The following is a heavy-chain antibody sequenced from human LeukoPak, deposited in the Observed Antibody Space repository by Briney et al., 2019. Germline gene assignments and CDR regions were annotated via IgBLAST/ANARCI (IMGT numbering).Heavy chain of an antibody. CDR3: AKDLGGLHDWFDP. CDR1: GFTFSSYG. CDR2: IRYDGSNK. Sequence: PGGSLRLSCAASGFTFSSYGMHWVRQAPGKGLEWVAFIRYDGSNKYYADSVKGRFTISRDNSKTTLYLQMNSVRAEDTAVYYCAKDLGGLHDWFDPWGQGTLVTVSS. V-gene: IGHV3-30*02. J-gene: IGHJ5*02. D-gene: IGHD3-16*01.